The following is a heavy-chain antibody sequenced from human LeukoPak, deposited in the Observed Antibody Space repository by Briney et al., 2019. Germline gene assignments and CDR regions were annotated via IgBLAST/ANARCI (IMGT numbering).Heavy chain of an antibody. J-gene: IGHJ5*02. V-gene: IGHV4-59*12. Sequence: SETLSLTCTVSGGSISSYYWSWIRQPPGKGLEWIGYIYYSGSTNYNPSLKSRVTISVDTSKNQFSLKLSSVTAADTAVYYCAREYVAGRYNWFDPWGQGTLVTVSS. D-gene: IGHD6-19*01. CDR3: AREYVAGRYNWFDP. CDR2: IYYSGST. CDR1: GGSISSYY.